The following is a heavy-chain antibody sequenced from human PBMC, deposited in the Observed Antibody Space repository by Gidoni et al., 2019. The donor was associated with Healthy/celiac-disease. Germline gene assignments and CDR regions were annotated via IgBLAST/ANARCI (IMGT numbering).Heavy chain of an antibody. CDR2: ITSSSSYI. Sequence: EVQLVESGGGMVKPGGSLRLSCAASGFPLSSSSMHWVRKSPGKLLEWVSSITSSSSYIYYSDSVKVRFTISRDNAKNALYLQMNSLRAEDTAVYYWARRWAGNLRTIFGVVMIDAFDIWGQGTMVTVSS. J-gene: IGHJ3*02. CDR3: ARRWAGNLRTIFGVVMIDAFDI. V-gene: IGHV3-21*01. CDR1: GFPLSSSS. D-gene: IGHD3-3*01.